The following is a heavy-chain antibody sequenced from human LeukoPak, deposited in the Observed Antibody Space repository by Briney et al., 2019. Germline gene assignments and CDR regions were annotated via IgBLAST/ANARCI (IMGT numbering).Heavy chain of an antibody. Sequence: SETLSLTCTVSGGSISSGGYYWSWIRQHPGKGLEWIGYTYYSGSTYYNPSLKSRVTISVDTSKNQFSLKLSSVTAADTAVYYCARFPYSLLADGIDYWGQGTLVTVSS. J-gene: IGHJ4*02. D-gene: IGHD5-18*01. V-gene: IGHV4-31*03. CDR1: GGSISSGGYY. CDR2: TYYSGST. CDR3: ARFPYSLLADGIDY.